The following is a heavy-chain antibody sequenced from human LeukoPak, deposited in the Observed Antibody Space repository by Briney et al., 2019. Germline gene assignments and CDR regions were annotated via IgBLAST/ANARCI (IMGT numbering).Heavy chain of an antibody. V-gene: IGHV3-33*01. CDR3: VRDLTAVTTGCLRY. CDR1: GFTLSRYG. CDR2: IWSDGSNK. J-gene: IGHJ4*02. Sequence: GGSLRLSCAASGFTLSRYGMHWVRQAPGKGLEWVAVIWSDGSNKYYADSVKGRFTISRDNSKNTLYLQMNSLRAEDTAVYYCVRDLTAVTTGCLRYWGQGNLVTVSS. D-gene: IGHD4-17*01.